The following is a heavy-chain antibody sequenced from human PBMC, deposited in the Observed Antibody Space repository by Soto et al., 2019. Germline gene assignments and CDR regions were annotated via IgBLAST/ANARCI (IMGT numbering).Heavy chain of an antibody. V-gene: IGHV4-61*01. Sequence: PSETLSLTCTVPGGSVNTAPYHWSWIRQSPRNGLEWIGNIYYTGSTNYNPSFEGRVAISLDTSNNQFSLRLTSLTAADTAVYFCARDHHSYYDTSGYYPYFDFWGQGTLVTVSS. CDR3: ARDHHSYYDTSGYYPYFDF. J-gene: IGHJ4*02. CDR2: IYYTGST. CDR1: GGSVNTAPYH. D-gene: IGHD3-22*01.